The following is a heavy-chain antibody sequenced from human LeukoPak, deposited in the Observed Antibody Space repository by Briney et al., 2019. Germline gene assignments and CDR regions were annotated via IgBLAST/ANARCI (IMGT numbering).Heavy chain of an antibody. CDR1: GFTFSSYS. J-gene: IGHJ4*02. V-gene: IGHV3-21*01. CDR2: ISSSSSYI. CDR3: ARAKSSSSWHDY. Sequence: PGGSLRLSCADSGFTFSSYSMNWVRQAPGKGLEWVSSISSSSSYIYYADSVKGRFTISRDNAKNSLYLQMNSLRAEDTAVYYCARAKSSSSWHDYWGQGTLVTVSS. D-gene: IGHD6-13*01.